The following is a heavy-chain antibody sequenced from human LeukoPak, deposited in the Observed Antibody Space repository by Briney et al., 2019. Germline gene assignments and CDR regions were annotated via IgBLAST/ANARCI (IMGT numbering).Heavy chain of an antibody. Sequence: SETLSLTCTVSGGSISSSSYYWGWVRQPPGKGLEWIGGIHHSGSTYYNPSLKSRVTISVDTSKNQFSLKLSSVTAADTAVYYCARDTRYQLRMASYFDYWGQGTLVTVSS. CDR3: ARDTRYQLRMASYFDY. CDR1: GGSISSSSYY. CDR2: IHHSGST. D-gene: IGHD2-8*01. V-gene: IGHV4-39*07. J-gene: IGHJ4*02.